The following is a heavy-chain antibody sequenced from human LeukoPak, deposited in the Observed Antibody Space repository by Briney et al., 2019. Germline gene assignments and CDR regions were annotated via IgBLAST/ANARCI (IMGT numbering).Heavy chain of an antibody. CDR1: GFTFSSYS. J-gene: IGHJ4*02. V-gene: IGHV3-48*01. CDR3: ARGSTYYDSSGQVPFDY. D-gene: IGHD3-22*01. CDR2: ISGSSSTI. Sequence: GGSLRLSCAASGFTFSSYSMNWVRQAPGKGLEWGSYISGSSSTIYYADSVKGRFTISRDNGKNTPYLQMNSLRAEDTAVYYCARGSTYYDSSGQVPFDYWGQGTLVTVSS.